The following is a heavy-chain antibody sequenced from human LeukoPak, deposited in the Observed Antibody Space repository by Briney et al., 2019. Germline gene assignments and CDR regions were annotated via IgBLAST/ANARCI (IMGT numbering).Heavy chain of an antibody. Sequence: ASVKVSCKASGYTFTSYDINWVRQATGQGLEWMGWMNPNSGNTGYAQKFQGRVTITRNTSISTAYMELSSLRSEDTAVYYCARGGAVQAGIPYYYYYYMDVWGKGTTVTVSS. CDR1: GYTFTSYD. CDR2: MNPNSGNT. V-gene: IGHV1-8*03. D-gene: IGHD6-19*01. J-gene: IGHJ6*03. CDR3: ARGGAVQAGIPYYYYYYMDV.